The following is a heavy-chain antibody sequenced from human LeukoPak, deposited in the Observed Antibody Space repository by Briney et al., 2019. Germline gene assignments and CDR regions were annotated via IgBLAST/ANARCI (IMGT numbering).Heavy chain of an antibody. D-gene: IGHD3-10*01. Sequence: GESLKISCKGSGYSFTSYWIGWVRQMPGKGLEWMGIIYPGDSDTRYSPSFQGQVTISADKSISTVYLQWSSLKASDTAMYYCARHVEDYGSESYYSDYWGQGTLVTVSS. V-gene: IGHV5-51*01. J-gene: IGHJ4*02. CDR1: GYSFTSYW. CDR3: ARHVEDYGSESYYSDY. CDR2: IYPGDSDT.